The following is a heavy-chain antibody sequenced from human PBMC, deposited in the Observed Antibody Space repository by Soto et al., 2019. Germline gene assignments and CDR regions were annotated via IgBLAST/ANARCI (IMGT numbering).Heavy chain of an antibody. Sequence: EVQLVESGGGLLQPGRSLRLSCAASGFTFADYAMHWVLQAPGKGLEWVPGISWNSGSIGYADSVKGRFTISRDNAKNSLYLQMNSLRAEDTALYYCAKDGSYCSGGSCYSGNWFDPWGQGTLVTVSS. D-gene: IGHD2-15*01. CDR3: AKDGSYCSGGSCYSGNWFDP. V-gene: IGHV3-9*01. CDR2: ISWNSGSI. J-gene: IGHJ5*02. CDR1: GFTFADYA.